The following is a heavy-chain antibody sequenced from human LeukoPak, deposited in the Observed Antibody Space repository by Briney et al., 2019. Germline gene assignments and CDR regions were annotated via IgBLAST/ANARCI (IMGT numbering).Heavy chain of an antibody. CDR3: ASVADSSSWPRYFDY. J-gene: IGHJ4*02. D-gene: IGHD6-13*01. CDR1: GGTFSSYA. CDR2: IIPIFGTA. Sequence: ASVKVSCTASGGTFSSYAISWVRQAPGQGLEWMGGIIPIFGTANYAQKFQGRVTITADESTSTACMELSSLRSEDTAVYYCASVADSSSWPRYFDYWGQGTLVTVSS. V-gene: IGHV1-69*01.